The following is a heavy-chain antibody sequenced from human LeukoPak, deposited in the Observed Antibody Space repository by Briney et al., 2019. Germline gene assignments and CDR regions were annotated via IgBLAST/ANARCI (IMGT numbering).Heavy chain of an antibody. CDR3: ARDRSGSGSYSHDN. Sequence: GGSVTLSCTASGFSVSSNYMSWVRQAPGKGLELVSVIFSGGSTYFADSVSGRFTISRDNSKTTLYLPMNGLSAEDTALYYCARDRSGSGSYSHDNWGQGTLVTVSS. J-gene: IGHJ4*02. CDR2: IFSGGST. CDR1: GFSVSSNY. V-gene: IGHV3-66*01. D-gene: IGHD3-10*01.